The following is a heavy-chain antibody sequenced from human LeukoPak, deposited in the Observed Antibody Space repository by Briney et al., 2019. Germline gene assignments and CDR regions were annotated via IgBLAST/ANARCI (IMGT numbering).Heavy chain of an antibody. CDR1: GGSISSYY. CDR2: IYTSGST. V-gene: IGHV4-4*09. J-gene: IGHJ4*02. CDR3: ARRNYDFWSGYYLDY. D-gene: IGHD3-3*01. Sequence: SETLSLTCTVSGGSISSYYWSWIRQPPGKGLEWIGYIYTSGSTNYNPSLKSRVTISVDTSKNQFSLKLSSVTAAGTAVYYCARRNYDFWSGYYLDYWGQGTLVTVSS.